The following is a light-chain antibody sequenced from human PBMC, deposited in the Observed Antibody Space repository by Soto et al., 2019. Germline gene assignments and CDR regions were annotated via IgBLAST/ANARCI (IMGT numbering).Light chain of an antibody. CDR3: QRSYSTPLFT. Sequence: DIQMTQSPSSLSASVGDRVTITCRASQSISSYLNWYQQKPGKAPKLLIYAASSLQSGVPPRFSGSGSGTDFTLTISSLQPEDFATYYCQRSYSTPLFTFGPGSKVDIK. J-gene: IGKJ3*01. CDR1: QSISSY. CDR2: AAS. V-gene: IGKV1-39*01.